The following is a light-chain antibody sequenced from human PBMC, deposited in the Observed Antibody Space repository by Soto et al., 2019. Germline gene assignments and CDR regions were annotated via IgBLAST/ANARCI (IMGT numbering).Light chain of an antibody. V-gene: IGLV2-8*01. Sequence: QSVLTQPPSASGSPGQSVTISCTGMSSDVGGYNYVSWYQQHPGKAPKLMIYEVSKRPSGVPDRFSGPKSGNTASLTVSGLQAEDEADYYCSSYAGANSVVFGGGTKLTVL. J-gene: IGLJ2*01. CDR2: EVS. CDR1: SSDVGGYNY. CDR3: SSYAGANSVV.